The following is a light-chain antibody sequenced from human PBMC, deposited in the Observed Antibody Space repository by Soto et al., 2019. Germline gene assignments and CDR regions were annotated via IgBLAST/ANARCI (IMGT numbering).Light chain of an antibody. CDR1: QSVSSN. CDR2: AAS. CDR3: QVYGNSPMYT. V-gene: IGKV3-20*01. J-gene: IGKJ2*01. Sequence: EIVMTQSPATLSVSPGERATLSCRASQSVSSNLAWYQQKPGQAPRLLIFAASRRATGIPDTFSGSGSGTDFTLTISRLEPEDFAVYYCQVYGNSPMYTFGQGTRLEIK.